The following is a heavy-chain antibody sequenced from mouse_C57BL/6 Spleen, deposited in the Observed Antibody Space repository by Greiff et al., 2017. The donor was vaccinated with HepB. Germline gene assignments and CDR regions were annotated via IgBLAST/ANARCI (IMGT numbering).Heavy chain of an antibody. D-gene: IGHD3-2*01. V-gene: IGHV1-39*01. CDR1: GYSFTDYN. Sequence: EVKLMESGPELVKPGASVKISCKASGYSFTDYNMNWVKQSNGKSLEWIGVINPNYGTTSYNQKFKGKATLTVDQSSSTAYMQLNSLTSEDSAVYYCARRGGQLGYFDYWGQGTTLTVSS. CDR3: ARRGGQLGYFDY. CDR2: INPNYGTT. J-gene: IGHJ2*01.